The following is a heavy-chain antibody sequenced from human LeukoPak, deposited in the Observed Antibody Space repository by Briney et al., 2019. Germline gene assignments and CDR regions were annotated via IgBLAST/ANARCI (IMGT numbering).Heavy chain of an antibody. CDR3: ASSQQLAY. CDR2: ISPGSGSI. Sequence: PGGSLRLSCAASRFSFSSYSMNWVRQAPGKGLEWVSYISPGSGSIYYADSVKGRFTISRDNAKNSLYLQMNSLRAEDTAVYYCASSQQLAYWGQGTLVTVSS. V-gene: IGHV3-48*01. J-gene: IGHJ4*02. CDR1: RFSFSSYS. D-gene: IGHD6-13*01.